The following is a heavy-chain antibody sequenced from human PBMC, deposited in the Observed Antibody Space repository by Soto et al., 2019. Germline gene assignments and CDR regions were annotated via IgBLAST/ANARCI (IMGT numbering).Heavy chain of an antibody. CDR1: GYNYNNYG. J-gene: IGHJ4*02. D-gene: IGHD3-3*01. V-gene: IGHV1-18*04. Sequence: QVPLVQSGGEVKKPGASVKVSCKASGYNYNNYGVTWVRQAPGPGLEWMGWISAFNHKANYAPNIQDRVTMTIDTSTNTAHMQMRSLGPDDTAVYYCARQHNDLWTDSPDFDYCGQGTLVTVAA. CDR2: ISAFNHKA. CDR3: ARQHNDLWTDSPDFDY.